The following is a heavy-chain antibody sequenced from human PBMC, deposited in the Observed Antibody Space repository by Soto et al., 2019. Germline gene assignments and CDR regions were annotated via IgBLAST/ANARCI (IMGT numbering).Heavy chain of an antibody. Sequence: PSETLSLTCAVYGGSFSGYYWSWIRQPPGKGLEWIGEINHSGSTNYNPSLKSRVTISVDTSKNQFSLKLSSVTAADTAVYYCARVGGIAAAGTRVRWFDPWGQGTLVTVSS. J-gene: IGHJ5*02. CDR1: GGSFSGYY. D-gene: IGHD6-13*01. CDR2: INHSGST. CDR3: ARVGGIAAAGTRVRWFDP. V-gene: IGHV4-34*01.